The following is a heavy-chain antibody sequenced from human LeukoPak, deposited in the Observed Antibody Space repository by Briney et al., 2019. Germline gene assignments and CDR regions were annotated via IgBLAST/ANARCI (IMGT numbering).Heavy chain of an antibody. CDR1: GGSFSGYC. CDR2: INHSGST. CDR3: TRGKPETVFDS. Sequence: ASETLSLTCSVYGGSFSGYCWSWLRQPPGKGLEWIGEINHSGSTNYNPSLKTRVTISLDRSKDQFSLKLTSVTAADTAVYYCTRGKPETVFDSWGRGTLVTVSS. J-gene: IGHJ4*01. V-gene: IGHV4-34*01.